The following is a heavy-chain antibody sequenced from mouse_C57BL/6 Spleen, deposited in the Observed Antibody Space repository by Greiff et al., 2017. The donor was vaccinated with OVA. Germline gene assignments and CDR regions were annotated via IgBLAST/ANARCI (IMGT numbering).Heavy chain of an antibody. Sequence: VQLQQSGPELVKPGASVKISCKASGYAFSSSWMNWVKQRPGKGLEWIGRIYPGDGDTNYNGKFKGKATLTADKSSSTAYMQLSSLTSEDSAVYFGASPGGYYGSSVFAYWGQGTLVTVSA. V-gene: IGHV1-82*01. D-gene: IGHD1-1*01. CDR1: GYAFSSSW. J-gene: IGHJ3*01. CDR3: ASPGGYYGSSVFAY. CDR2: IYPGDGDT.